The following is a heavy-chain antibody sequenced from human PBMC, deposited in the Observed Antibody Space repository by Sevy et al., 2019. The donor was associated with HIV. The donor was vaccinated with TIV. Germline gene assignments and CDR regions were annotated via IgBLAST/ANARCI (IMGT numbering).Heavy chain of an antibody. J-gene: IGHJ4*02. CDR2: KNPDGSKI. V-gene: IGHV3-7*02. CDR3: VRAIQLAASY. Sequence: GGSLRLSCDASAINIRDYWMNWVRQAPGKGLEWVANKNPDGSKIYFADSVKVRFTISRDSAKNSVFLQMTSLRAEDTAVYYCVRAIQLAASYWGQGMLVTVSS. CDR1: AINIRDYW. D-gene: IGHD2-15*01.